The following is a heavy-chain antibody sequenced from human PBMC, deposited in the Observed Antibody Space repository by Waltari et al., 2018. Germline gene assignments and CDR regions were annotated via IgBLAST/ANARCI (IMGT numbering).Heavy chain of an antibody. CDR1: GGSISSYY. J-gene: IGHJ6*03. Sequence: QVQLQESGPGLVKPSETLSLTCTVSGGSISSYYWSWIRQPPGKGLEWLGYIYYSGSTNYHPPLKSRVTISVDTSKNQFSLKLSSVTAADTAVYYWARQYGSGSYMPYYYYMDVWGKGTTVTISS. CDR2: IYYSGST. CDR3: ARQYGSGSYMPYYYYMDV. V-gene: IGHV4-59*08. D-gene: IGHD3-10*01.